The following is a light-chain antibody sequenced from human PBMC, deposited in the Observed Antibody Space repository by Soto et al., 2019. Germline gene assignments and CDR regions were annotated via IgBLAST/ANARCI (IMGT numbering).Light chain of an antibody. Sequence: DIQMTQSPSSLSASVGDRVTITCRTSQDISNYLAWYQQKPGKVPKLLIYAASTLQSGDPSRFSGGGSGTEFSLTISSLQPEDVATYYCQKYNSAPHTFGGGTKVEIQ. V-gene: IGKV1-27*01. CDR3: QKYNSAPHT. J-gene: IGKJ4*02. CDR2: AAS. CDR1: QDISNY.